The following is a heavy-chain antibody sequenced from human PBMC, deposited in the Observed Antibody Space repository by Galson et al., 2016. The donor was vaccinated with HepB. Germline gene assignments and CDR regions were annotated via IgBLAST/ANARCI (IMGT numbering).Heavy chain of an antibody. D-gene: IGHD4-11*01. Sequence: SLRLSCAASGFLVSSSFMSWVRQTPGTGLEWVTVLYPRGATHYSDSVRGRFTISRDNSRNSMSLQMTNLSVGDTAVYFCARGPAYCPRPGSPRDHDYFDPWGQGILVTVSS. CDR2: LYPRGAT. CDR1: GFLVSSSF. CDR3: ARGPAYCPRPGSPRDHDYFDP. J-gene: IGHJ5*02. V-gene: IGHV3-53*01.